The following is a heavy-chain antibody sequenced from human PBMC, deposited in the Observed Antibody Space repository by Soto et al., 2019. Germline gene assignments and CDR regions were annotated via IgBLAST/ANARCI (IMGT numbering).Heavy chain of an antibody. J-gene: IGHJ6*02. V-gene: IGHV1-18*04. Sequence: QVQLVQSEAEVRKPGASVKVSCKASGYSFTTHGISWVRRAPGHGLEWMGWISAYNGDTHYVQRFQGRLTMTTDTSTSTAYMELRSLTSDDTAVYYCARDPPFSGILRGTPLMDVWGLGTTVTVSS. CDR1: GYSFTTHG. CDR2: ISAYNGDT. CDR3: ARDPPFSGILRGTPLMDV. D-gene: IGHD4-17*01.